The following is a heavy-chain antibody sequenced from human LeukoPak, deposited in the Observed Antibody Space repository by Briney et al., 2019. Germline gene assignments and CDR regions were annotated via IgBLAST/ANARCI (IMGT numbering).Heavy chain of an antibody. CDR3: ARGRYDSSGYSNYYYYYYMDV. J-gene: IGHJ6*03. CDR1: GGSISSYY. D-gene: IGHD3-22*01. V-gene: IGHV4-59*01. Sequence: VMPSETLSLTCTVSGGSISSYYWSWIRQPPGKGLEWIGYIYYSGSTNYNPSLKSRVTISVDTSKNQFSLKLSSVTAADTAVYYCARGRYDSSGYSNYYYYYYMDVWGKGTTVTISS. CDR2: IYYSGST.